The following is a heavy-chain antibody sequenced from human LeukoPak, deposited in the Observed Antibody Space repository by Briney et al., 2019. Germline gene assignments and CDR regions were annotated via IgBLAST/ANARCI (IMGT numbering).Heavy chain of an antibody. CDR3: AKGRVQLYYYYMDV. CDR2: ISGRGGST. CDR1: GFTFSSYA. D-gene: IGHD1-1*01. Sequence: GGSLRLSCAASGFTFSSYAMRWVRQAPGKGLEWVAAISGRGGSTYYADSVKGRFTISRDNSKNTLYLQMNSLRAEDTAVYYCAKGRVQLYYYYMDVWGKGTTVTVSS. V-gene: IGHV3-23*01. J-gene: IGHJ6*03.